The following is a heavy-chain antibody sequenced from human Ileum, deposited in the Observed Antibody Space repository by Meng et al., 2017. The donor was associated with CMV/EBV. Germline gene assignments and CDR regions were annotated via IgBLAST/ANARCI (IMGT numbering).Heavy chain of an antibody. J-gene: IGHJ5*02. D-gene: IGHD3-10*01. Sequence: ASVKVSCKASGYTFTGYYMHWVRQAPGQGLEWMGWINPNSGGTNYAQKFQGRVTMTRDTSISTAYMGLSKLRSDDTAVYYCARRGLWFGDGFDPWGQGTLVTVSS. CDR1: GYTFTGYY. CDR2: INPNSGGT. V-gene: IGHV1-2*02. CDR3: ARRGLWFGDGFDP.